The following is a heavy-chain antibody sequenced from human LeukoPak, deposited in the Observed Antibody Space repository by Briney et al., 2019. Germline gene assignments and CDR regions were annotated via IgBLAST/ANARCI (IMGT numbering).Heavy chain of an antibody. CDR2: IKQDGSEK. V-gene: IGHV3-7*01. J-gene: IGHJ6*03. D-gene: IGHD4-11*01. Sequence: GGSLSLSCAASGFTFSSYWMSWVRQAPGKGLEWVANIKQDGSEKYYVDSVKGRFTISRDNAKNSLYLQMNSLRAEDTAVYYCAGGLYSNYYYYYMDVWGKGTTVTVSS. CDR1: GFTFSSYW. CDR3: AGGLYSNYYYYYMDV.